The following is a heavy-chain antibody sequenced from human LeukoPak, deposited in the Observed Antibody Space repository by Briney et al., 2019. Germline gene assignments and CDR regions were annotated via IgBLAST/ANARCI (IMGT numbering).Heavy chain of an antibody. J-gene: IGHJ5*02. CDR3: ARYEYGDYVRGYWFDP. Sequence: SETLSLTCTVSGGSISSYYWSWIRQPPGKGLEWIGYIYYSGSTNYNPSLKSRVTISVDTSKNQFSLKLSSVTAADTAVYYCARYEYGDYVRGYWFDPWGQGTLVTVSS. CDR2: IYYSGST. D-gene: IGHD4-17*01. CDR1: GGSISSYY. V-gene: IGHV4-59*01.